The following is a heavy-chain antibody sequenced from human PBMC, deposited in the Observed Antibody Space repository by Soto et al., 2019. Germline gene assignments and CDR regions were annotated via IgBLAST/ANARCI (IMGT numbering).Heavy chain of an antibody. J-gene: IGHJ4*02. D-gene: IGHD6-19*01. CDR2: ISGSGGST. CDR3: ASRTSGWYFDY. CDR1: GFTFSIYA. V-gene: IGHV3-23*01. Sequence: PGGSLRLSCTASGFTFSIYAMNWVRQAPGKGLEWVSVISGSGGSTYYADSVKGRFTISRDNSKNTLYLQMNSLRAEDTAVYYCASRTSGWYFDYWGQGTLVTVSS.